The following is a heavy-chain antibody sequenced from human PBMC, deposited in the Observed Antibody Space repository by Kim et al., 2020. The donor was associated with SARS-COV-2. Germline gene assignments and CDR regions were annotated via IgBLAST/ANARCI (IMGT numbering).Heavy chain of an antibody. D-gene: IGHD3-10*01. Sequence: SRVTISVDTSKNQFSLKLSSVTAADTAVYYCARNRVVRGVITYYYYGMDVWGQGTTVTVSS. J-gene: IGHJ6*02. V-gene: IGHV4-34*01. CDR3: ARNRVVRGVITYYYYGMDV.